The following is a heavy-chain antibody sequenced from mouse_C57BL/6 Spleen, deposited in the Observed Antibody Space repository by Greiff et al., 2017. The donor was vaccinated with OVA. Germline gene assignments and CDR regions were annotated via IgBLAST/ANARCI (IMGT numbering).Heavy chain of an antibody. CDR1: GFTFTSYW. D-gene: IGHD2-1*01. V-gene: IGHV1-50*01. CDR3: ATNYPCWYFDV. J-gene: IGHJ1*03. Sequence: VQLQQPGAELVKPGASVKLSCKASGFTFTSYWMQWVKQRPGQGLEWIGEIDPSDSYTNYNQKFKGKATLTVDTSSSTAYMQLSSLTSEDSAVYYCATNYPCWYFDVWGTGTTVTVSS. CDR2: IDPSDSYT.